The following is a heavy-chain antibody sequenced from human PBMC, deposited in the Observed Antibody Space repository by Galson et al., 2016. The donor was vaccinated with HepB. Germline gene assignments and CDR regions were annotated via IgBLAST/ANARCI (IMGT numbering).Heavy chain of an antibody. Sequence: SVKVSCKASGFSFTSFYIHWVRQAPGQGLEWLGIVDPNYPQQFQGRVSMTRDTSTSTVYMELNSLTSEDTAVDYCAREGGSSWGFDYWGQGTLVIVSS. CDR3: AREGGSSWGFDY. V-gene: IGHV1-46*01. CDR2: VDP. J-gene: IGHJ4*02. CDR1: GFSFTSFY. D-gene: IGHD1-26*01.